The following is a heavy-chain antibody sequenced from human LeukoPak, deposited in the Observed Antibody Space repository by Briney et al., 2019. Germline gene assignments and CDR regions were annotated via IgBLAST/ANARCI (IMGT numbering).Heavy chain of an antibody. CDR2: IYTSGST. J-gene: IGHJ6*02. V-gene: IGHV4-4*07. D-gene: IGHD6-19*01. Sequence: SETLSLTCTVSGGSISSYYWSWIRQPAGKGLEWIGRIYTSGSTNYNPSLKSRVTMSVDTSKNQFSLKLSSVTAADTAVYYCARQMGIAVAGTHYYYGMDVWGQGTTVTVYS. CDR3: ARQMGIAVAGTHYYYGMDV. CDR1: GGSISSYY.